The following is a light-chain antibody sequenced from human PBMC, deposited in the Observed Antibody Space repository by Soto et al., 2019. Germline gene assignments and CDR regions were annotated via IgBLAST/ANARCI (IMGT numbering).Light chain of an antibody. CDR3: HQRQSWPRT. CDR1: ESVSSSY. J-gene: IGKJ1*01. V-gene: IGKV3-20*01. CDR2: GAS. Sequence: EIVLTQSPGTLSLSPGERATLSCRASESVSSSYLAWYQQKPGQAPRLLIFGASSRATGTPDRFSGSGSGTDFTLTISRLEPEDFAVYYCHQRQSWPRTFGQGTKVDIK.